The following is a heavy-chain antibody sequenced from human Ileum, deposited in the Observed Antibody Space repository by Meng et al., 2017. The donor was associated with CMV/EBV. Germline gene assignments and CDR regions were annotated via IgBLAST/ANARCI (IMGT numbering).Heavy chain of an antibody. CDR1: GASISSYY. J-gene: IGHJ4*02. Sequence: SETLSLTCTVSGASISSYYWSWIRQPPGKGLEWIGYIYDIGKTKYNPLLQSRVTTSVDTSKNQFSLNVRSVTAADTAIYYCASVALSTNLFPRSFGYWGQGTLVTVSS. CDR2: IYDIGKT. D-gene: IGHD5-12*01. CDR3: ASVALSTNLFPRSFGY. V-gene: IGHV4-59*12.